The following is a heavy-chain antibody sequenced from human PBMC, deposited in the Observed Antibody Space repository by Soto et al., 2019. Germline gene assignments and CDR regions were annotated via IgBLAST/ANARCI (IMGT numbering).Heavy chain of an antibody. CDR1: GYTFTNYG. CDR3: ARDFQRSGGTYYFDY. Sequence: QVQLVQSGAEVKKPGASVKVSCKASGYTFTNYGVSWVRQAPGQGLEWMAWISPYNGNTNYAQKVQGRVTVTTDTFTSTAFMEVRSLRSDDTAVYYCARDFQRSGGTYYFDYWGPGTLVTVSS. J-gene: IGHJ4*02. V-gene: IGHV1-18*01. D-gene: IGHD2-8*02. CDR2: ISPYNGNT.